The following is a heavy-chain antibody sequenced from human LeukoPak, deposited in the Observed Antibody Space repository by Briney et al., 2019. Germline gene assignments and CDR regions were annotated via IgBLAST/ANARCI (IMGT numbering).Heavy chain of an antibody. J-gene: IGHJ3*02. V-gene: IGHV3-21*01. CDR2: ISPSSSYT. Sequence: GGSLRLSCVASGFTFSSYSMNWVRQAPGKGLDWVASISPSSSYTYFADSIKGRFTISRDNAKNSLYLQMNDLRDEDTAVYYCARGRDHAFDIWGQGTMVTVSS. CDR1: GFTFSSYS. CDR3: ARGRDHAFDI.